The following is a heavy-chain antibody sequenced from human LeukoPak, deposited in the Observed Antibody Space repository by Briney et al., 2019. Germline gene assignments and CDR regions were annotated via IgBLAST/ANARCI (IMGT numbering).Heavy chain of an antibody. CDR1: GFTFSSYA. D-gene: IGHD3-22*01. J-gene: IGHJ4*02. Sequence: GGSLRLSCAASGFTFSSYAMAWVRQAPGKGLEWVSAISGSGGSTYYADSVKGRFTISRDNSKNTLYLQMNSLRAEDTAVYYCYIPYYDTSAYKGYWGQGTLVTVSS. CDR2: ISGSGGST. CDR3: YIPYYDTSAYKGY. V-gene: IGHV3-23*01.